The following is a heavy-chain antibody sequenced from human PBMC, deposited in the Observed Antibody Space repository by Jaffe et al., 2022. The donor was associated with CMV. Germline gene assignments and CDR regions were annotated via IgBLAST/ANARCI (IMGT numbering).Heavy chain of an antibody. J-gene: IGHJ6*03. V-gene: IGHV4-34*01. CDR3: ARGSAVAGNYYYYMDV. CDR2: INHSGST. D-gene: IGHD6-19*01. CDR1: GGSFSGYY. Sequence: QVQLQQWGAGLLKPSETLSLTCAVYGGSFSGYYWSWIRQPPGKGLEWIGEINHSGSTNYNPSLKSRVTISVDTSKNQFSLKLSSVTAADTAVYYCARGSAVAGNYYYYMDVWGKGTTVTVSS.